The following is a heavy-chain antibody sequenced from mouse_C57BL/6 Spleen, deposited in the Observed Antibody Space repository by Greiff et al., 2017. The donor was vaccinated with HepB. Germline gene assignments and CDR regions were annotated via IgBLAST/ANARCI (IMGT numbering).Heavy chain of an antibody. J-gene: IGHJ3*01. CDR2: IYPGGGYT. V-gene: IGHV1-63*01. CDR3: ARSAYYYGSSPFAY. CDR1: GYTFTNYW. Sequence: QVQLQQSGAELVRPGPSVKMSCKASGYTFTNYWIGWAKQRPGHGLEWIGDIYPGGGYTNYNEKFKGKATLTADKSSSTAYMQFSSLTSEDSAIYYCARSAYYYGSSPFAYWGQGTLVTVSA. D-gene: IGHD1-1*01.